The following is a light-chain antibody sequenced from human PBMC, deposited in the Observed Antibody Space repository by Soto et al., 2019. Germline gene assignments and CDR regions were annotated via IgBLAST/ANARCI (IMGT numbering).Light chain of an antibody. J-gene: IGKJ4*01. CDR2: GAS. CDR3: QQYNNWPLT. CDR1: QSVSNN. Sequence: EIVMTQSPATLSGSPGERATLSCRASQSVSNNLAWYQQKPGQAPRLLIYGASARATGIPARFSGSGSGTEFTLTISSLQSEDFAVYYCQQYNNWPLTFGGGTKVEIK. V-gene: IGKV3-15*01.